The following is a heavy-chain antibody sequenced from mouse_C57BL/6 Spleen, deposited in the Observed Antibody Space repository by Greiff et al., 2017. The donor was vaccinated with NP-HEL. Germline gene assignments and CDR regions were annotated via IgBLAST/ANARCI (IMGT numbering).Heavy chain of an antibody. CDR2: INPSTGGT. Sequence: EVQLQQSGPELVKPGASVKISCKASGYSFTGYYMNWVKQSPEKSLEWIGEINPSTGGTTYNQKFKAKATLTVDKSSSTAYMQLKSLTSEDSAVYYCARTPPQYYGSSFAYWGQGTLVTVSA. D-gene: IGHD1-1*01. J-gene: IGHJ3*01. CDR1: GYSFTGYY. CDR3: ARTPPQYYGSSFAY. V-gene: IGHV1-42*01.